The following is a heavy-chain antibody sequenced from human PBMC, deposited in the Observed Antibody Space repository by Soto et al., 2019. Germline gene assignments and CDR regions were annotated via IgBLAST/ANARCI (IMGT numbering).Heavy chain of an antibody. Sequence: EVQLLESGGGLVQPGGSLRLSCAASGITFSNYALSWVRQAPGKGLEWVSGISGSGKSTYYADSVKGRFTISRDNSKNTLSLQMNSLRADDTAVYYCAKEYGGGTSMITSYFDYWGRGTLVTVSS. V-gene: IGHV3-23*01. CDR1: GITFSNYA. J-gene: IGHJ4*02. D-gene: IGHD5-18*01. CDR2: ISGSGKST. CDR3: AKEYGGGTSMITSYFDY.